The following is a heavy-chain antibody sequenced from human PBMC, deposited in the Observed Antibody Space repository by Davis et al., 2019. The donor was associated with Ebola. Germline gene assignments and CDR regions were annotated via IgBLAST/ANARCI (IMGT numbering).Heavy chain of an antibody. Sequence: GESLKISCKGSGYSFTSYWIAWVRQMPGKGLEWMGRIDPSSSHRTYSPSFQGHVTISAEKSTGTAYLQWSGLEPSDTAMYYCTRSGSSWHHFDYWGQGTLVTVSS. CDR2: IDPSSSHR. V-gene: IGHV5-10-1*01. CDR1: GYSFTSYW. CDR3: TRSGSSWHHFDY. J-gene: IGHJ4*02. D-gene: IGHD6-13*01.